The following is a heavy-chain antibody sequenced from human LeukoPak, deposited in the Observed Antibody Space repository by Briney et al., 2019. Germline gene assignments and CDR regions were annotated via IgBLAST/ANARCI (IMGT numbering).Heavy chain of an antibody. J-gene: IGHJ3*01. CDR2: IYYSGST. V-gene: IGHV4-59*08. D-gene: IGHD2-8*01. CDR1: GGSISSYY. CDR3: ARYLTATDAFAL. Sequence: PSETLSLTCTVSGGSISSYYWSWIRQPPGKGLEWRGYIYYSGSTNYNPSLKSRVTISVDTSKNQFSLKLSSVTAADTAVYYCARYLTATDAFALWGQGTMVTVSS.